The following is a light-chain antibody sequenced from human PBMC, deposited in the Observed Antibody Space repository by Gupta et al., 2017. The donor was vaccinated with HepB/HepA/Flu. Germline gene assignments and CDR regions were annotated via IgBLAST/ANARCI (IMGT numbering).Light chain of an antibody. Sequence: DIQMTQSPSSLSASVGDRVTITGRASQGIRNELGWCQQKPGIAPKRLIYGASILLSGVPSMFSGSGSGTEFTLTITSLQPEDFATYYCLQYHSYPRTFGQGTKVEIK. V-gene: IGKV1-17*01. J-gene: IGKJ1*01. CDR1: QGIRNE. CDR3: LQYHSYPRT. CDR2: GAS.